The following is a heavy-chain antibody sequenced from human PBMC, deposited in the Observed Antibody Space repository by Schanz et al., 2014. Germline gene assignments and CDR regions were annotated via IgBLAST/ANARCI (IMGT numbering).Heavy chain of an antibody. CDR3: ARENLNWEAFDI. J-gene: IGHJ3*02. Sequence: QVQLVESGGGLVKPGGSLRLSCAASGFIFNDSYMNLIRQAPGKGLEWISYISRDGTSSYYADSVKGRFTISRENAKNSQYLEMTSLRGEDTAVYYCARENLNWEAFDIWGQGTVVTVSS. CDR2: ISRDGTSS. V-gene: IGHV3-11*01. D-gene: IGHD7-27*01. CDR1: GFIFNDSY.